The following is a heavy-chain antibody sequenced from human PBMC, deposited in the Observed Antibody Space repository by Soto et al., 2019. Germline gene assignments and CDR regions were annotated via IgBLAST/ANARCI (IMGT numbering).Heavy chain of an antibody. V-gene: IGHV4-59*02. D-gene: IGHD5-18*01. CDR3: ALGGYNYARPLDF. CDR2: IYYSGKT. J-gene: IGHJ4*02. Sequence: SETLSLTCSVSGGSVSSYHYNWIRQAPGKGLEWLGYIYYSGKTFYNPSLTGRVSRSLHTSKNQFSLTLNSVTAADTALSFFALGGYNYARPLDFWGQGTLVTVSS. CDR1: GGSVSSYH.